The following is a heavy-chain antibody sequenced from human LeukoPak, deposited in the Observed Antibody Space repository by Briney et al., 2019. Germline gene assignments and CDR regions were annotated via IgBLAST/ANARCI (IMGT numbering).Heavy chain of an antibody. Sequence: SETLSLTCTVSGYSISSGYYWGWIRQPPGKGLEWIGSIYHSGSTYYNPSLKSRVTISVDTSKNQFSLKLSSVTAADTAVYYCARLLPGDYWGQGTLVTVSS. CDR1: GYSISSGYY. D-gene: IGHD2-15*01. J-gene: IGHJ4*02. CDR3: ARLLPGDY. V-gene: IGHV4-38-2*02. CDR2: IYHSGST.